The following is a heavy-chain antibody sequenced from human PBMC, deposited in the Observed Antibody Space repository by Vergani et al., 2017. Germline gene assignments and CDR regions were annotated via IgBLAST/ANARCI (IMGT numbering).Heavy chain of an antibody. CDR3: AKAGSVTSGSLQYNFYMDV. V-gene: IGHV3-15*07. CDR1: GFSFRNAW. J-gene: IGHJ6*03. D-gene: IGHD3-10*01. CDR2: IKSTFDRGTT. Sequence: EVQLVESGGGIVKPGGSLRLSCVASGFSFRNAWMNWVRRTPGKGLEWVGRIKSTFDRGTTDYAAAVKGRFTISRDDSKNTLFLQMNSLRTQDTAVYYCAKAGSVTSGSLQYNFYMDVWGKGTTVTVS.